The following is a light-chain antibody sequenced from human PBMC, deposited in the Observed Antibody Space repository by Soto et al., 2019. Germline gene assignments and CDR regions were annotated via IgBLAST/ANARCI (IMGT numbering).Light chain of an antibody. V-gene: IGKV1-12*01. CDR3: QQASSLPLT. CDR2: AAS. J-gene: IGKJ4*01. CDR1: QGVNTW. Sequence: DIQMTQSPSSVSASVGDRVTITCRASQGVNTWLAWYQKKSGKAPELLISAASDLHSGVPSRFSGSGSGTDFTLTISSLQPEDFATYYCQQASSLPLTFGGGTKVE.